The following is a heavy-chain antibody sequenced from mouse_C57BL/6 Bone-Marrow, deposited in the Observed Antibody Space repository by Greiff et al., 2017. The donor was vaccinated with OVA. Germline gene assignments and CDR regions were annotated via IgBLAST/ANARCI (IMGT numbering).Heavy chain of an antibody. V-gene: IGHV1-69*01. CDR2: IDPSDSYT. Sequence: VQLQQPGAELVMPGASVKLSCKASGYTFTSYWMHWVKQRPGQGLEWIGEIDPSDSYTNYNQKFKGKSTLTVDKSSSTAYMQLSSLTSEDSAVYYCARSWITTVVAPFDYWGQGTTLTVSS. D-gene: IGHD1-1*01. J-gene: IGHJ2*01. CDR3: ARSWITTVVAPFDY. CDR1: GYTFTSYW.